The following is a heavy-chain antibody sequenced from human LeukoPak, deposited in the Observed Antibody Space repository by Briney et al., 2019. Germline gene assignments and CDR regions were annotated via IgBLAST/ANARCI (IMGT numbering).Heavy chain of an antibody. Sequence: GASVKVSCKASGGTFSSYAISWVRQAPGQGLEWMGGIIPIFGTANYAQKFQGRVTITADESTSTAYMELSSLRSEDTAVYYCARHRDRYFDWTRWGYFDYWGQGTLVTVSS. J-gene: IGHJ4*02. D-gene: IGHD3-9*01. CDR3: ARHRDRYFDWTRWGYFDY. V-gene: IGHV1-69*13. CDR2: IIPIFGTA. CDR1: GGTFSSYA.